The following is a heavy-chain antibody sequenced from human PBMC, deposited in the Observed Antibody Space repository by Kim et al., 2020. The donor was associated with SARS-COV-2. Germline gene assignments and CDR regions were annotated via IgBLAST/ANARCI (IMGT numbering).Heavy chain of an antibody. V-gene: IGHV5-10-1*01. J-gene: IGHJ6*02. D-gene: IGHD6-19*01. CDR1: GYNFPTYW. CDR3: ARQMYSSGRFYGMDV. Sequence: GESLKISCKGSGYNFPTYWISWVRQVPGKGLEWMGRIDPSDSYSSYSPSSQGHVAISTDTSISTAYLQWSSLRASDTAIYYCARQMYSSGRFYGMDVWGQGTTVTVSS. CDR2: IDPSDSYS.